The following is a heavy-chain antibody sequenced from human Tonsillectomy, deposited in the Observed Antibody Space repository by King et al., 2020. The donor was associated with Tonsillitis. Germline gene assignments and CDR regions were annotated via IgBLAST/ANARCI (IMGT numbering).Heavy chain of an antibody. CDR3: ASLKYQLLLGYYSGMDV. J-gene: IGHJ6*02. CDR2: IIPIFGTA. CDR1: GGTFSSYA. D-gene: IGHD2-2*01. Sequence: VQLVESGAEVKKPGSSVKVSCKASGGTFSSYAISWVRQAPGQGLEWMGGIIPIFGTANYAQKFQGRVTITADESTSTAYMELSSRRSEDTAVYYCASLKYQLLLGYYSGMDVWGQGTTVTVSS. V-gene: IGHV1-69*01.